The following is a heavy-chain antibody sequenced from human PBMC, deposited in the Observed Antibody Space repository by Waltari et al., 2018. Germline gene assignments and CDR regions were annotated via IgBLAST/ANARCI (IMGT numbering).Heavy chain of an antibody. J-gene: IGHJ5*02. CDR1: GDSVSSGPYF. V-gene: IGHV4-39*07. D-gene: IGHD1-26*01. Sequence: QLQLQESGPRLVKPAETLSLTCTVSGDSVSSGPYFWAWIRQPPGKALEWLGSMFYSGTTYHYSSLKSRVTISVDTSKNQVSLQLKSVTAADTAVYFCARDRSGTINSFDPWGRGTLVTVSS. CDR2: MFYSGTT. CDR3: ARDRSGTINSFDP.